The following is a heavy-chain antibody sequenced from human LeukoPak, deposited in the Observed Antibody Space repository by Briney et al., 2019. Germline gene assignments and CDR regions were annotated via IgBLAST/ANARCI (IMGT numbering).Heavy chain of an antibody. CDR3: ARSPAPESYYYDSSGYLDY. Sequence: TPSETLSLTCTVSGGSISSSSYYWGWIRQPPGKGLEWIGSIYYSGSTYYNPSLKSRVTISVDTSKNQFSLKLSSVTAADTAVYYCARSPAPESYYYDSSGYLDYWGQGTLVTVSS. CDR2: IYYSGST. J-gene: IGHJ4*02. D-gene: IGHD3-22*01. V-gene: IGHV4-39*07. CDR1: GGSISSSSYY.